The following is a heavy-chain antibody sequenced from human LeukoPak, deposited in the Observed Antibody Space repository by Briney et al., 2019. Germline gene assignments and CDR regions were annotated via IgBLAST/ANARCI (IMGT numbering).Heavy chain of an antibody. CDR3: ARGGLNLYYYDSSGSGPIDY. D-gene: IGHD3-22*01. V-gene: IGHV3-13*01. CDR1: GFTFSSYD. Sequence: GGSLRLSCAASGFTFSSYDMHWVRQATGKGLEWVSAIGTAGDTYYPGSVKGRFTISRENAKNSLYLQMNSLRAGDTAVYYCARGGLNLYYYDSSGSGPIDYWGQGTLVTVSS. J-gene: IGHJ4*02. CDR2: IGTAGDT.